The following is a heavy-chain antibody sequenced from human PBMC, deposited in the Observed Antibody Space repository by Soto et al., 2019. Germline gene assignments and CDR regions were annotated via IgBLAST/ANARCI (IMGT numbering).Heavy chain of an antibody. J-gene: IGHJ4*02. CDR1: GFTVSSNY. V-gene: IGHV3-53*01. CDR3: ASGGVVPAGVDY. Sequence: EVQLVESGGGLIQPGGSLRLSCASSGFTVSSNYMSWVRQAPGKGLEWVSVIYSGGSTYYADSVKGRFTISRDNSENTLYRQMNRLRAEDTAVYYCASGGVVPAGVDYWGQGTLVTVST. D-gene: IGHD2-2*01. CDR2: IYSGGST.